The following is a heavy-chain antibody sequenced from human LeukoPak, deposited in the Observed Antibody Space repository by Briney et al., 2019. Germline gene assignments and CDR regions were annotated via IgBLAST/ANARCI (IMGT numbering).Heavy chain of an antibody. CDR3: ARGNWGSGRYFDY. D-gene: IGHD7-27*01. Sequence: SETLSLTCTVSGGSISRYYWGWIRQPPGKGLEWIGSIYYSGSTYYNPSLKSRVTISVDTSKNQFSLKLSSVTAADTAVYYCARGNWGSGRYFDYWGQGTLVTVSS. J-gene: IGHJ4*02. V-gene: IGHV4-39*07. CDR2: IYYSGST. CDR1: GGSISRYY.